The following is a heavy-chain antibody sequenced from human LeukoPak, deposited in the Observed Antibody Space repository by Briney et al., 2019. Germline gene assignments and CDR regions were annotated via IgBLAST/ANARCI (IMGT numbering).Heavy chain of an antibody. V-gene: IGHV3-7*01. CDR2: IKQDGSEK. CDR1: GFTFSSYW. J-gene: IGHJ3*02. CDR3: ARLTVEMATIIPRDAFDI. Sequence: GGSLRLSCAASGFTFSSYWMSSVRQAPGKGLEWVANIKQDGSEKYYVDSVKGQFTISRDNAKNSLYLQMNSLRAEDTAVYYCARLTVEMATIIPRDAFDIWGQGTMVTVSS. D-gene: IGHD5-24*01.